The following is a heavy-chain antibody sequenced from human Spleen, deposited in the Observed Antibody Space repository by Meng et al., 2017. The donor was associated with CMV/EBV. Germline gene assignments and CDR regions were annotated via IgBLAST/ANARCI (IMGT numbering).Heavy chain of an antibody. CDR3: ARENIVVVPDWYFDL. Sequence: VPRQEWGPGRVKLSQTLSLPGTVSGGSISSGDYYWSWIRQPPGKGLEWIGYIYYSASTYYNPSLKSRVTISVDTSKNQFSLKLSSVTAADTAVYYCARENIVVVPDWYFDLWGRGTLVTVSS. J-gene: IGHJ2*01. CDR2: IYYSAST. D-gene: IGHD2-2*01. V-gene: IGHV4-30-4*08. CDR1: GGSISSGDYY.